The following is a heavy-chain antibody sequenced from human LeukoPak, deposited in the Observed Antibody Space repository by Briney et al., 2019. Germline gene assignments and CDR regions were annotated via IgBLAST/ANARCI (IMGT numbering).Heavy chain of an antibody. Sequence: GASVKVSCKASGYNFISYYMHWVRQAPGQGLEWMGIINPSGGSTSYAQKFQDRVTMTRDTSTSTVYMELSSLKSEDTAVYYCARGRIPRLRYFDWLFPEDYWGQGTLVTVSS. D-gene: IGHD3-9*01. J-gene: IGHJ4*02. CDR1: GYNFISYY. V-gene: IGHV1-46*01. CDR3: ARGRIPRLRYFDWLFPEDY. CDR2: INPSGGST.